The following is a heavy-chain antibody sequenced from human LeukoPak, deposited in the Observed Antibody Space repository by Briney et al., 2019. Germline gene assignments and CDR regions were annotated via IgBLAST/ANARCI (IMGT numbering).Heavy chain of an antibody. CDR3: ARLLRGSGSYYDY. CDR2: IFYSGST. CDR1: GGSINSNRYY. D-gene: IGHD3-10*01. Sequence: SETLSLTCTVSGGSINSNRYYWGWIRQPPGEGLECLGNIFYSGSTYYNPSLMSRVTISVDTSKNQLSLKLSSVTAADTAVYYCARLLRGSGSYYDYWGQGTLVTVSS. V-gene: IGHV4-39*01. J-gene: IGHJ4*02.